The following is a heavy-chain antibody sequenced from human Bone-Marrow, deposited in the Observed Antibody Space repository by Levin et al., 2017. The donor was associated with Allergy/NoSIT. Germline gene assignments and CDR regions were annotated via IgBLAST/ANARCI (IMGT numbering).Heavy chain of an antibody. D-gene: IGHD6-6*01. V-gene: IGHV3-23*01. CDR3: AKDDSSSSYYYYYYMDV. CDR1: GFTFSSYA. CDR2: ISGSGGST. Sequence: GGSLRLSCAASGFTFSSYAMSWVRQAPGKGLEWVSAISGSGGSTYYADSVKGRFTISRDNSKNTLYLQMNSLRAEDTAVYYCAKDDSSSSYYYYYYMDVWGKGTTVTVSS. J-gene: IGHJ6*03.